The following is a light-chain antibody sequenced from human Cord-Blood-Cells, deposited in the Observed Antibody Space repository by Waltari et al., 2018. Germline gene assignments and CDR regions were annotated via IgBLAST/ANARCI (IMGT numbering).Light chain of an antibody. Sequence: QSALTQPASVSGSPGQSITISCTGTSSDVGGYNYVSWYQQHPGKAPELMIYDVSNRPSGVSKRFSGSKAGNTASLTICGLQAEDEAEYYCSSYTSSSTWVFGGGTKLTVL. CDR1: SSDVGGYNY. CDR2: DVS. V-gene: IGLV2-14*03. CDR3: SSYTSSSTWV. J-gene: IGLJ3*02.